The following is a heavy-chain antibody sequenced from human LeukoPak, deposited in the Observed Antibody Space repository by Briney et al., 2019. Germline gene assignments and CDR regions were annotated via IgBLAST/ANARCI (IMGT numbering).Heavy chain of an antibody. CDR1: GFTFTNAW. J-gene: IGHJ4*02. D-gene: IGHD2-15*01. CDR3: NTGYCSSSSCHRSLYFDY. Sequence: PGGSLRLSCAASGFTFTNAWMSWVRQAPGKGLEWIGRIKSKTDGGTTDYTAPVNGRFTVSRDDSKNTLYLQMNSLKTEDTAVYYCNTGYCSSSSCHRSLYFDYWGQGTLVTVSS. V-gene: IGHV3-15*01. CDR2: IKSKTDGGTT.